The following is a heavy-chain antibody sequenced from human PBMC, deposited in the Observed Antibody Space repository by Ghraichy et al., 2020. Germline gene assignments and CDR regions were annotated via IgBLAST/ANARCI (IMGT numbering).Heavy chain of an antibody. D-gene: IGHD6-13*01. CDR3: AIDRASSWRSYNGLDV. J-gene: IGHJ6*01. V-gene: IGHV3-33*08. Sequence: GGSLRLSCTASGFIFSSYGMHWVRQAPGKGLEWVAVMWFDGSNQNYGDSVKGRFTISRDNPKNTLYLQMNSLRAEDTAVYYCAIDRASSWRSYNGLDVWGRGTTVTFSS. CDR2: MWFDGSNQ. CDR1: GFIFSSYG.